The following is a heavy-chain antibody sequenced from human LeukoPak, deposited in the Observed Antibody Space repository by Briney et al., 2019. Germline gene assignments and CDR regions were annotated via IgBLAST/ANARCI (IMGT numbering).Heavy chain of an antibody. J-gene: IGHJ6*02. CDR3: ARTRQTWVQTNHYYYYDMDV. CDR2: IYPGDSDT. CDR1: GYSFTSYW. D-gene: IGHD2-8*01. Sequence: GESLKISCKGSGYSFTSYWIGWVRQLPGKGLEWMGIIYPGDSDTRYSPSFQGQVTISADKSISTAYLQWSSLKASDTAMYYCARTRQTWVQTNHYYYYDMDVWGQGTTVTVSS. V-gene: IGHV5-51*01.